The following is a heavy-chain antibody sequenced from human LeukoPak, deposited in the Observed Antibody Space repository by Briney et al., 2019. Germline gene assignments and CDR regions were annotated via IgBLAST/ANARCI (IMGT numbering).Heavy chain of an antibody. V-gene: IGHV4-39*01. J-gene: IGHJ4*02. CDR3: ARHLTGGTYPIDY. CDR2: IYYSGDT. CDR1: VASISISSYY. Sequence: SKTRSLTCTVSVASISISSYYWGWIRKPPGKGLEWIGNIYYSGDTSYNPSLKSRVTMSVNTPKNQFSLRLTDVTAADTAVYYCARHLTGGTYPIDYWGRGTLVTVSS. D-gene: IGHD3-16*01.